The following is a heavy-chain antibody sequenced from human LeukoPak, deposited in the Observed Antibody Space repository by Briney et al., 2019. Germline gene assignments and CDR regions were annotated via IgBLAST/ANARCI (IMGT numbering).Heavy chain of an antibody. J-gene: IGHJ6*02. CDR2: INHSGST. CDR3: ARGGGMASYYGMDV. Sequence: SETLSLTCAVYGGSFSGYYWSWIRQPPGKGLEWIGEINHSGSTNYNPSLKSRVTISIDTSKNQFSLKLNSVTAADTAVYYCARGGGMASYYGMDVWGQGTTVTVSS. CDR1: GGSFSGYY. V-gene: IGHV4-34*01. D-gene: IGHD5-24*01.